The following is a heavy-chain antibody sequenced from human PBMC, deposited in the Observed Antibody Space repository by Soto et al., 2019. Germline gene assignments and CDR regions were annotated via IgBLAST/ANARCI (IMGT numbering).Heavy chain of an antibody. CDR2: IFHSGSI. D-gene: IGHD2-15*01. CDR1: GGSITSGGFY. Sequence: QVQLQESGPRLVRPSQTLSLTCNVSGGSITSGGFYWHWVRQHPGEGLEWIGYIFHSGSIYSNPSLRSRVTMSMDTSNNQFSLNLSSVTAADTAVYFCARGGSGDNWFDPWGQGTLVTVSS. J-gene: IGHJ5*02. CDR3: ARGGSGDNWFDP. V-gene: IGHV4-31*02.